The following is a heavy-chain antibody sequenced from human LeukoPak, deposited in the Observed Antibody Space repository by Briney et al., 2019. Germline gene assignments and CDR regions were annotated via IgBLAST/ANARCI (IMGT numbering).Heavy chain of an antibody. CDR3: ARARIKRITMVRGVFNWFDP. Sequence: ASVKVSCKASGYTFTSYGISWVRQAPGQGLEWMGWISAYNGNTNYAQKFQGRVTITADESTSTAYMELSSLRSEDTAVYYCARARIKRITMVRGVFNWFDPWGQGTLVTVSS. D-gene: IGHD3-10*01. J-gene: IGHJ5*02. CDR1: GYTFTSYG. CDR2: ISAYNGNT. V-gene: IGHV1-18*01.